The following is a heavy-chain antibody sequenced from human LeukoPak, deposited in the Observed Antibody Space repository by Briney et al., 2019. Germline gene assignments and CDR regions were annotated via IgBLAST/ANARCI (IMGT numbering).Heavy chain of an antibody. CDR3: ARSPHILTGENFDY. D-gene: IGHD3-9*01. V-gene: IGHV1-2*02. CDR2: INPNHGDT. J-gene: IGHJ4*02. Sequence: GASVKVSCKASGYTFTGYYMHWVRQAPGQGLECMGWINPNHGDTNYAQKFQGRVSMTRDTSISTAYMHLSRLRSADTAVYYCARSPHILTGENFDYWGQGTLLTVSS. CDR1: GYTFTGYY.